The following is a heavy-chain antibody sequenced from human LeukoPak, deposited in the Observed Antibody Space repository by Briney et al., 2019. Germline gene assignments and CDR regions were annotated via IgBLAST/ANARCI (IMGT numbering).Heavy chain of an antibody. J-gene: IGHJ6*02. Sequence: SETLSLTCTVSGGSISSYYWSWIRQPPGKGLEWIGYIYYSGSTNYNPSLKSRVTISVDTSKNQFSLKLSSVTAADTAVYYCATVMYFPATLPSYGMDVWGQGTTVTVSS. V-gene: IGHV4-59*01. CDR1: GGSISSYY. D-gene: IGHD2-8*01. CDR3: ATVMYFPATLPSYGMDV. CDR2: IYYSGST.